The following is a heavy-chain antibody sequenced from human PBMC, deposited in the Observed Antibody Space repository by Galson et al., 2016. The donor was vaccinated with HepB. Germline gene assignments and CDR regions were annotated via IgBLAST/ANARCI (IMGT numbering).Heavy chain of an antibody. CDR1: GYTFTSYY. CDR3: ARIVAGLDS. Sequence: SVKVSCKASGYTFTSYYMHWVRQAPGQGLEWMGWINPDNGLTKSSQKFQGRVTFTRDTIATTAYMELSSLRYEDTAVFYCARIVAGLDSWGQGTLVAVS. V-gene: IGHV1-3*01. CDR2: INPDNGLT. D-gene: IGHD3-16*02. J-gene: IGHJ4*02.